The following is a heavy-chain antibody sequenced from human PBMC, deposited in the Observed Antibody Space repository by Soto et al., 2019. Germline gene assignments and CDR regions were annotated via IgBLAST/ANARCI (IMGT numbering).Heavy chain of an antibody. D-gene: IGHD1-26*01. CDR3: ARDRIVGTSYSDY. Sequence: SETLSLTCTVSSGSINSFYWSWIRQPAGKGLEWIGRIHSSGTTNYNPSLKSRVTMSVDTSRNQFSLKLTSVTAADTAVYYCARDRIVGTSYSDYWGQGVLVTVSS. CDR1: SGSINSFY. V-gene: IGHV4-4*07. CDR2: IHSSGTT. J-gene: IGHJ4*02.